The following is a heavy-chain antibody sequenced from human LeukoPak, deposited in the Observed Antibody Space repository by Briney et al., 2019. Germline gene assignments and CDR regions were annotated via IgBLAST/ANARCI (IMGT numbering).Heavy chain of an antibody. CDR1: GYTFTNYY. CDR2: INPSGGST. D-gene: IGHD3-10*01. J-gene: IGHJ4*02. CDR3: ARDDSYASGSYYKP. Sequence: ASVTVSCTASGYTFTNYYMHWVGQAPGQGREGMGIINPSGGSTSYAQKFQARATMTTDTSTSTVYMELSSLRSEDTAVYYCARDDSYASGSYYKPWGQGTLVTVSS. V-gene: IGHV1-46*01.